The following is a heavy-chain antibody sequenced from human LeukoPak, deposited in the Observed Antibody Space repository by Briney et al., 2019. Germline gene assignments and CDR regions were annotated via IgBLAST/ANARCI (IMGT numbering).Heavy chain of an antibody. Sequence: GGSLRLSCAASGFTFSSYAMSWVRQAPGKGLEWVSTISGSGGSTYYADSVKGRFTNSRDNSKNTLYLQMNSLRAEDTAVYYCAKADVDIVATMIDYWGQGTLVTVSS. CDR3: AKADVDIVATMIDY. V-gene: IGHV3-23*01. J-gene: IGHJ4*02. CDR1: GFTFSSYA. D-gene: IGHD5-12*01. CDR2: ISGSGGST.